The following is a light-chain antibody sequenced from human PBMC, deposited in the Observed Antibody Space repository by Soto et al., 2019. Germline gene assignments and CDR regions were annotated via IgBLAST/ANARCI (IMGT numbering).Light chain of an antibody. Sequence: DIQMTQSPSTLSASVGDRVTITCRASQSISSWLAWYQQKPGKAPKLLIYDASSLESGVPSRFSGSGSGTALAITISSRQPDDFATYYCQQYNSYWTFGQGTKVEIK. CDR2: DAS. V-gene: IGKV1-5*01. J-gene: IGKJ1*01. CDR1: QSISSW. CDR3: QQYNSYWT.